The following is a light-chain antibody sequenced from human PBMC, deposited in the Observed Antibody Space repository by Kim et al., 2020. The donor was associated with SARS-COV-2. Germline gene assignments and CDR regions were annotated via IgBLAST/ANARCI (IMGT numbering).Light chain of an antibody. CDR2: AAS. CDR1: QYISSY. Sequence: DIQMTQSPSSLSASVGDRVTITCRASQYISSYLNWYQQKAGKAPNLLFYAASILQSGVPSRFSGSESGTDFTLTINSLQPEDFATYYCQQTYSSPRTFGQGTKVDIK. J-gene: IGKJ1*01. CDR3: QQTYSSPRT. V-gene: IGKV1-39*01.